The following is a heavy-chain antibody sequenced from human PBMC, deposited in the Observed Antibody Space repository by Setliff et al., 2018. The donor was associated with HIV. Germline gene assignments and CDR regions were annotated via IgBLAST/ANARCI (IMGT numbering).Heavy chain of an antibody. V-gene: IGHV1-69*13. CDR3: ARESYYDSSGYPYEDYYYYMDV. J-gene: IGHJ6*03. D-gene: IGHD3-22*01. CDR2: IIPIFGTA. Sequence: GASVKVSCKASGGTFSSYAISWVRQAPGQGLEWMGGIIPIFGTANYAQKFQGRVTITADESTRTAYMELSSLRSEGTAVYYCARESYYDSSGYPYEDYYYYMDVWGKGTTVTVSS. CDR1: GGTFSSYA.